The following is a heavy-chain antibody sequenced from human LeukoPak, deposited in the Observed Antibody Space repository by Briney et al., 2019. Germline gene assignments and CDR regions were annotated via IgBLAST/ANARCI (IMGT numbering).Heavy chain of an antibody. V-gene: IGHV4-4*09. D-gene: IGHD3-3*01. Sequence: SETLSLTCTVSGGSISSYYWSWIRQPPGKGLEWIGYIYTSGSTNYNPSLKSRVTISVDTSKNQFSLKLSSVTAADTAVYYCARLGDFWSGFKFYHYMDVWGKGTTVTVSS. CDR1: GGSISSYY. J-gene: IGHJ6*03. CDR3: ARLGDFWSGFKFYHYMDV. CDR2: IYTSGST.